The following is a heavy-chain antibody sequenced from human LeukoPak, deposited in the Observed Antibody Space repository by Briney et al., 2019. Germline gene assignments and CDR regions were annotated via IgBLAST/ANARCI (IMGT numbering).Heavy chain of an antibody. J-gene: IGHJ4*02. Sequence: SETLSLTCTVSGGSISSYYWSWIRLPPGEGLEWSGYIYYTGATYYNPSLKSRVTISLDTSKNQFSLKLSSVTAADAAVYYCARAGYSYGTGYYFDYWGQGALVTVSS. V-gene: IGHV4-59*01. CDR1: GGSISSYY. CDR3: ARAGYSYGTGYYFDY. D-gene: IGHD5-18*01. CDR2: IYYTGAT.